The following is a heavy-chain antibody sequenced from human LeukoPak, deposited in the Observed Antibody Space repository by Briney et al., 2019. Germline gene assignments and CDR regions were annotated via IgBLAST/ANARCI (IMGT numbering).Heavy chain of an antibody. CDR2: IIPILGIA. J-gene: IGHJ4*02. D-gene: IGHD2-15*01. Sequence: SVKVTCKASGGTFSSYAISWVRQAPGQGLEWMGRIIPILGIANYAQKFQGRVTITADKSTSTAYMELSSLRSEDTAVYYCARGGYCSGGSCYIVWGQGTLVTVSS. CDR3: ARGGYCSGGSCYIV. CDR1: GGTFSSYA. V-gene: IGHV1-69*04.